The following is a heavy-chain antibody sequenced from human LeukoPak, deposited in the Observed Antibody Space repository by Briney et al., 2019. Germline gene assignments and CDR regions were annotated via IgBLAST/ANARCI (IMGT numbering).Heavy chain of an antibody. CDR2: IYTSGST. D-gene: IGHD3-10*01. Sequence: SETLSLTCTVSGGSISSYYWSWIRQPAGKGLEWIGRIYTSGSTNYNPSLKSRVTISVDTSKNQFSLKLSSVTAADTAVYYCARDRSAPPILWSRYNWFDPWGQGTLVTVSS. V-gene: IGHV4-4*07. J-gene: IGHJ5*02. CDR1: GGSISSYY. CDR3: ARDRSAPPILWSRYNWFDP.